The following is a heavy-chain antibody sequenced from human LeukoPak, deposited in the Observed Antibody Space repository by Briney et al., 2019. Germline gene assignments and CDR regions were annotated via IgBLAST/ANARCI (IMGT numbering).Heavy chain of an antibody. CDR2: ISSSSSYI. D-gene: IGHD1-26*01. CDR1: GFTFSSYS. CDR3: AREQGAIGPVAFDI. V-gene: IGHV3-21*01. J-gene: IGHJ3*02. Sequence: GGSLRLSCAASGFTFSSYSMNWVRQAPGKGLEWVSSISSSSSYIYYADSVKGRFTISRDDAKNSLYLQMNSLRAEDTAVYYCAREQGAIGPVAFDIWGQGTMVTVSS.